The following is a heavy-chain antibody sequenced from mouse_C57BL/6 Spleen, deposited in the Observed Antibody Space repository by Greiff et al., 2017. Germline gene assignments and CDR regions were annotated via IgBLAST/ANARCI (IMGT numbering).Heavy chain of an antibody. J-gene: IGHJ3*01. CDR1: GYTFTDYY. CDR3: AIDSSGPCAY. CDR2: IYPGSGNT. D-gene: IGHD3-2*02. V-gene: IGHV1-76*01. Sequence: LQESGAELVRPGASVKLSCKASGYTFTDYYINWVKQRPGQGLEWIARIYPGSGNTYYNEKFKGKATLTAEKSSSTAYMQLSSLTSEDSAVYFCAIDSSGPCAYWGQGTLVTVSA.